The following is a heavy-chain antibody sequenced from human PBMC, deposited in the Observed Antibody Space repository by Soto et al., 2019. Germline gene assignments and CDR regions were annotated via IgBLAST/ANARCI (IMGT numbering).Heavy chain of an antibody. CDR2: VWYDGSNT. CDR3: AREVGDFDS. Sequence: QVQLVESGGGVVQPGRSLRLSCAASGFTFFSYGMHWVRPAPGKGLEWVAVVWYDGSNTYYADSVKGRFTSSRDNSKNTLYLQMNSLRAEDTAVYYCAREVGDFDSCGQGTLVTVSS. V-gene: IGHV3-33*01. D-gene: IGHD2-2*01. J-gene: IGHJ4*02. CDR1: GFTFFSYG.